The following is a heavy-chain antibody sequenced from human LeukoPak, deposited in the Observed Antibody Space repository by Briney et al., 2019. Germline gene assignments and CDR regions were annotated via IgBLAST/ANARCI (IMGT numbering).Heavy chain of an antibody. Sequence: SETLSLTCTVSGGSISSYYWSWIRQPAGKGLEWIGRIYTSGSTNYNPSLKSRVTISVDTSKNQFSLKLSSVTAADTAVYYCARVVRYFDWLNWFDPWGQGTLVTVSS. D-gene: IGHD3-9*01. CDR2: IYTSGST. V-gene: IGHV4-4*07. CDR3: ARVVRYFDWLNWFDP. J-gene: IGHJ5*02. CDR1: GGSISSYY.